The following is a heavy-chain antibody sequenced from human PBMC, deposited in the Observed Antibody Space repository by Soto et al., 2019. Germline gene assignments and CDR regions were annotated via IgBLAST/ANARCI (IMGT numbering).Heavy chain of an antibody. V-gene: IGHV1-69*02. CDR3: TAYEQRPRLRAEDTAVYHCATGEGGLGVVLSEN. J-gene: IGHJ4*02. D-gene: IGHD6-25*01. Sequence: QVQLVQSGAEVKKPGSSVKVSCKASGGTFSNYTINWVRQAPGQGLEWMGRILPILGISHYARTFQGRVSRVHRCGVEGYGGPCRGWDRLSAEKPGDTAYEQRPRLRAEDTAVYHCATGEGGLGVVLSENWGQGSLVTVS. CDR1: GGTFSNYT. CDR2: ILPILGIS.